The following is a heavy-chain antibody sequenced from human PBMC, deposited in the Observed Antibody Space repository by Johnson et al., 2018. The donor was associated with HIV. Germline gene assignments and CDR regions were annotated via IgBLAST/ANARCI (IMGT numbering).Heavy chain of an antibody. CDR2: ISWNSGSI. V-gene: IGHV3-9*01. CDR3: AKTDPTVTQEPFDI. D-gene: IGHD4-17*01. Sequence: VQLVESGGVVVQPGGSLRLSCAASGFTFDDYAMHWVRQAPGKGLEWVSGISWNSGSIGYADSVKGRFTISRDNSRKIVYLQMNSLRVNDTAVYYCAKTDPTVTQEPFDIWDQGTMVTVSS. CDR1: GFTFDDYA. J-gene: IGHJ3*02.